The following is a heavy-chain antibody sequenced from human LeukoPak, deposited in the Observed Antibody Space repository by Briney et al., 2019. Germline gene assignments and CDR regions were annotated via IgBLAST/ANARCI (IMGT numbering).Heavy chain of an antibody. D-gene: IGHD2/OR15-2a*01. Sequence: SVKVSCKASGGTFSSYAISWVRQAPGQGLEWMGGIIPIFGTANYAQKFQGRVTITADESTSTAYMELSSLRSEDTAVYYCARARSFDFEYCVLDFSAEEVFDAFDIWGQGTMVTVSS. CDR1: GGTFSSYA. V-gene: IGHV1-69*13. CDR3: ARARSFDFEYCVLDFSAEEVFDAFDI. CDR2: IIPIFGTA. J-gene: IGHJ3*02.